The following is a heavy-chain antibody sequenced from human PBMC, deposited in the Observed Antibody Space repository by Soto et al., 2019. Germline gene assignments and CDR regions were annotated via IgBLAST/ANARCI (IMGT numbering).Heavy chain of an antibody. CDR3: ARVGGHSGYLDY. CDR2: FDPEGGEA. D-gene: IGHD3-22*01. J-gene: IGHJ4*02. V-gene: IGHV1-24*01. Sequence: ASVKVSCKISGHTLTELSIHWVRQAPGKGLEWMGGFDPEGGEAIYAQKWHGRVTVTEDTVTGTAYMELRGLKSDDTAVYYCARVGGHSGYLDYWGQGTLVTVSS. CDR1: GHTLTELS.